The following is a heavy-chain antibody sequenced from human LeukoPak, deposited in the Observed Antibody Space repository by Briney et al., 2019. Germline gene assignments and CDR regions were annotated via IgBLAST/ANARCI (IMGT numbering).Heavy chain of an antibody. CDR1: GFYFRSYA. V-gene: IGHV3-23*01. CDR2: MSGGGYGT. CDR3: AKDRGHATGWYTEF. Sequence: GGSLRLSCAASGFYFRSYAMSWVRQAPGKGLEWVSGMSGGGYGTYNAESVEGRFTISRDNSQKMAFPQMNNLRGEDTAVYFCAKDRGHATGWYTEFWGQGNLVTLS. J-gene: IGHJ4*02. D-gene: IGHD6-19*01.